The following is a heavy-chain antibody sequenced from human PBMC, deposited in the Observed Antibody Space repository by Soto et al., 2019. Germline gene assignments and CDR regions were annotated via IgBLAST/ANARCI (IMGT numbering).Heavy chain of an antibody. CDR1: GGSISSSTYY. Sequence: QLQLQESGPGLVKPSETLSLTCTVSGGSISSSTYYWGWIRQPPGKGLEWIGSIYHSGSTYYNPSLRSRVPTSVDTSKNQFSLRLSSVTAADTAVYYCARHGVAGGSGTYRTIYGVDVWGQGTTVTVSS. V-gene: IGHV4-39*01. J-gene: IGHJ6*02. D-gene: IGHD3-10*01. CDR2: IYHSGST. CDR3: ARHGVAGGSGTYRTIYGVDV.